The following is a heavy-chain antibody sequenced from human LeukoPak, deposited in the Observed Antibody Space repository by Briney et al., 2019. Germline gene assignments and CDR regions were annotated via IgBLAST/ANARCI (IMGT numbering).Heavy chain of an antibody. J-gene: IGHJ4*02. Sequence: GGSLRLSCATSGFTFSSYAMSWVRQAPGEGLEWVSGISSSSGSTFCADSVKGRFIISRDNSKNTLFLQMNSLRAEDTAVYYCAREGHSGSYVGYWGQGTLVTVSS. V-gene: IGHV3-23*01. CDR1: GFTFSSYA. CDR2: ISSSSGST. CDR3: AREGHSGSYVGY. D-gene: IGHD1-26*01.